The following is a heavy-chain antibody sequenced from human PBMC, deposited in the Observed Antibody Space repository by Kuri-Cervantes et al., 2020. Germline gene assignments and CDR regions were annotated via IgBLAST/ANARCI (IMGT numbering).Heavy chain of an antibody. Sequence: GSLRLSCKGSGYSFTSYWIGWVRQMPGKGLEWMGIIYPGDSDTRYSPSFQGQVTISADKSISTAYLQWSSLKASDAAMYYCARLRGLDSWFDPWGQGTLVTVSS. CDR3: ARLRGLDSWFDP. J-gene: IGHJ5*02. D-gene: IGHD3-22*01. V-gene: IGHV5-51*01. CDR1: GYSFTSYW. CDR2: IYPGDSDT.